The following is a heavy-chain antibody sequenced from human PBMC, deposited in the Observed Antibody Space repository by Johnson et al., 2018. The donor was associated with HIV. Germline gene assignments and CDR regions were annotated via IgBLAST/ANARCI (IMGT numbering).Heavy chain of an antibody. CDR3: VSSGCQRCAFDI. CDR2: IYSGGKT. V-gene: IGHV3-66*01. D-gene: IGHD6-19*01. Sequence: VHLVESGGDLVQPGGSLRLSCAASGFTVSSNYMSWVRQAPGKGLEWVSVIYSGGKTYYADSVKGRFTISRDNSKNTLYLQMNSLKAEDTAVYYCVSSGCQRCAFDIWGQGTMVTVSS. CDR1: GFTVSSNY. J-gene: IGHJ3*02.